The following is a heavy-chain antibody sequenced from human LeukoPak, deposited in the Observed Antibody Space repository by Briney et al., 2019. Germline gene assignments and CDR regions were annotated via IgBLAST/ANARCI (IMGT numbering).Heavy chain of an antibody. D-gene: IGHD6-19*01. Sequence: GGSLRLSCAASGFTFSDYYMSWIRQAPGKGLEWVSYISSSGSTIYYADSVKGRFTISRDNAKNSLYLQMNSLRAEDTAVYYCARAPTRRALEQWLVLYYFDYWGQGTLVTVSS. V-gene: IGHV3-11*04. J-gene: IGHJ4*02. CDR2: ISSSGSTI. CDR3: ARAPTRRALEQWLVLYYFDY. CDR1: GFTFSDYY.